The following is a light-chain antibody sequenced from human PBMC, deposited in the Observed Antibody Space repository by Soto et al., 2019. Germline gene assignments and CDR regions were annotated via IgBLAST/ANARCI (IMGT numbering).Light chain of an antibody. CDR3: SSYTISSTVV. CDR2: DVS. V-gene: IGLV2-14*03. Sequence: QSVLTQPASVSGSPGQSITISCTGTSSDIGGYNYVSWYQQHPGKGPKLMIYDVSSRPSGVSHRFSGSKSGDTASLTISGLQAEDEDDYYCSSYTISSTVVFGGGTKVTVL. CDR1: SSDIGGYNY. J-gene: IGLJ2*01.